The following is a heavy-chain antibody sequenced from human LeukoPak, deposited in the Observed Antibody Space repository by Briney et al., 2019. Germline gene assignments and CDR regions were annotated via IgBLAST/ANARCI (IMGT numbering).Heavy chain of an antibody. J-gene: IGHJ4*02. V-gene: IGHV3-21*01. CDR3: ARDRVNNNWFFVGDY. CDR1: GFTFSSYT. CDR2: ISGSHSYI. Sequence: PGGSLRLSCAASGFTFSSYTMNWVRQAPGKGLEWVSSISGSHSYIYYADSVKGRFTISRDNAKNSLYLQMSSLRAEDTAVYYCARDRVNNNWFFVGDYWGQGALVTVSS. D-gene: IGHD1-1*01.